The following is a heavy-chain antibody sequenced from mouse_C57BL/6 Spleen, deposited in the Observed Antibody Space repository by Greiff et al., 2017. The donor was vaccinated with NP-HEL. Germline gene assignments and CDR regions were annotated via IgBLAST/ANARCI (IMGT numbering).Heavy chain of an antibody. CDR1: GFSLTSYG. Sequence: VKLMESGPGLVQPSQSLSITCTVSGFSLTSYGVHWVRQSPGKGLEWLEVIWSGGSTDYNAAFISRLSISKDNSKSQVFFKMNSLQADDTAIYYCARKGDGYYVAWFAYWGQGTLVTVSA. J-gene: IGHJ3*01. CDR2: IWSGGST. D-gene: IGHD2-3*01. CDR3: ARKGDGYYVAWFAY. V-gene: IGHV2-2*01.